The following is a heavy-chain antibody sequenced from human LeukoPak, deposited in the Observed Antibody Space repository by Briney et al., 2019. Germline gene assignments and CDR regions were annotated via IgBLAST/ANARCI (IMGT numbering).Heavy chain of an antibody. V-gene: IGHV5-51*01. CDR2: IYPGDSDT. D-gene: IGHD3-22*01. CDR1: GYSFTSYW. Sequence: HGESLKISCKGSGYSFTSYWIGWVRQMPGKGLEWMGIIYPGDSDTRYSPSFQGQVTISADKSISTAYLQWSSLKASDTAMYYCAREGQYYSSGLYYFDYWGQGTLVTVSS. CDR3: AREGQYYSSGLYYFDY. J-gene: IGHJ4*02.